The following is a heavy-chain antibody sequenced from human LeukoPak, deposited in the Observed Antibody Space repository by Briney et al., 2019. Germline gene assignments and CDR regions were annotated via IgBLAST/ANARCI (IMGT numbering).Heavy chain of an antibody. CDR3: ATLMPGIAVAGYYFDY. V-gene: IGHV3-23*01. CDR1: GFTFSSYS. CDR2: ISGSGGST. D-gene: IGHD6-19*01. J-gene: IGHJ4*02. Sequence: GGSLRLSCAASGFTFSSYSMNWVRQAPGKGLEWVSAISGSGGSTYYADSVKGRFTISRDNSKNTLYLQMNSLRAEDTAVYYCATLMPGIAVAGYYFDYWGQGTLVTVSS.